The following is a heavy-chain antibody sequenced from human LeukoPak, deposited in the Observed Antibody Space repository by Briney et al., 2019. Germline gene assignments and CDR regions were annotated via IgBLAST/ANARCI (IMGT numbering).Heavy chain of an antibody. V-gene: IGHV3-23*01. Sequence: AGSLRLSCAASGFTFSSYGMHWVRQAPGKGLEWISTTNSGGTTTYYAESVKGRFTISRDNFKNALYLQMSSLRVEDTAIYYCAKQSYARSLGEGGPGTLVTVAS. J-gene: IGHJ4*02. D-gene: IGHD3-10*02. CDR1: GFTFSSYG. CDR2: TNSGGTTT. CDR3: AKQSYARSLGE.